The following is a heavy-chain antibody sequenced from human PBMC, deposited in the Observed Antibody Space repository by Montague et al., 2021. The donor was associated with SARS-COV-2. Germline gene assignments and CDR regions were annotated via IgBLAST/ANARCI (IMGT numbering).Heavy chain of an antibody. Sequence: SLRLSCAASGFTFSSYGMHWARQAPGKGLEWVAVIWYDGSNKYYADSVKGRFTISRDNSKNTLYLQMNSLRAEDTAVYYCASQLGYYGMDVWGQGTTVTVSS. CDR1: GFTFSSYG. D-gene: IGHD5-24*01. CDR2: IWYDGSNK. V-gene: IGHV3-33*01. J-gene: IGHJ6*02. CDR3: ASQLGYYGMDV.